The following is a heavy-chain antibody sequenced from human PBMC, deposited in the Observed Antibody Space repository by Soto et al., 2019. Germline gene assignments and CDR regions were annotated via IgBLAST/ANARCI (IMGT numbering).Heavy chain of an antibody. D-gene: IGHD3-10*01. CDR1: GFTFSDYG. J-gene: IGHJ5*02. CDR3: AKPLWFGESVFDP. V-gene: IGHV3-23*01. Sequence: EVHLSQSGGGLVQPGGSLRLSCAASGFTFSDYGMSWVRQAPGKGLEWVSTIRGSAGNTYYVDSVKGRFTISRDDSTNTVYLQMNSLRAEDTAVYYCAKPLWFGESVFDPWGQGTLVIVSS. CDR2: IRGSAGNT.